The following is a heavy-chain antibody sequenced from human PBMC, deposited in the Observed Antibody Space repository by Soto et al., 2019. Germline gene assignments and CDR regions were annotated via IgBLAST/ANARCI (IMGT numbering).Heavy chain of an antibody. D-gene: IGHD2-15*01. J-gene: IGHJ4*02. Sequence: VGSLRLSCAASGFTFSSYAMSWVSQAPGKGLEWVSAISGSGGSTYYADSVKGRFTISRDNSKNTLYLQMNSLRAEDTAVYYCAKIDTEYCSGGSCHRGYFDYWGQGTLVTVSS. CDR2: ISGSGGST. CDR3: AKIDTEYCSGGSCHRGYFDY. V-gene: IGHV3-23*01. CDR1: GFTFSSYA.